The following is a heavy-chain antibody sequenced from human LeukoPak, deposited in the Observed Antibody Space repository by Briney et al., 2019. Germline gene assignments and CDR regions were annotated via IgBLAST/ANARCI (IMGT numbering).Heavy chain of an antibody. J-gene: IGHJ4*02. CDR3: ARSLYSSGWAIDY. D-gene: IGHD6-19*01. Sequence: GGSLRLSCTASGFTFSDYYMSWIRQAPGKGLEWVAYITSSGSTMYYADSVKGRFTISRDNAKNSLYLQMNSLRDEDTAVYYCARSLYSSGWAIDYWGQGTLVTVSS. CDR1: GFTFSDYY. V-gene: IGHV3-11*04. CDR2: ITSSGSTM.